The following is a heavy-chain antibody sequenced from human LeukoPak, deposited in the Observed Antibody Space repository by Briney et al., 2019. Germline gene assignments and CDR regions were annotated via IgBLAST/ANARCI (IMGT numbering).Heavy chain of an antibody. CDR2: ISSSGSTI. CDR3: AKGPLPGGFEY. D-gene: IGHD4-23*01. V-gene: IGHV3-48*03. CDR1: GFTFSSYE. Sequence: GGSLRLSCAASGFTFSSYEMNWVRQAPGKGLEWVSYISSSGSTIYYADSVKGRFTISRDNAKNTLYLQLNSLRAEDTAMYFCAKGPLPGGFEYWGQGTLVTVSS. J-gene: IGHJ4*02.